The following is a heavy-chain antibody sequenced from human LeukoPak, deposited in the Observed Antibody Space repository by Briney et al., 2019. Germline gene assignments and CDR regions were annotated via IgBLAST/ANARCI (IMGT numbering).Heavy chain of an antibody. J-gene: IGHJ4*02. CDR1: GYTFTTYD. Sequence: ASVKVSCKASGYTFTTYDINWVRQATGQGLEWMGWLNPNTGDSGYAQEFQGRVSITRNTSISTAYMELSSLRSEDTALYYCARGKYFYDSSGYLDYWGQGTLVTVSS. CDR3: ARGKYFYDSSGYLDY. CDR2: LNPNTGDS. V-gene: IGHV1-8*03. D-gene: IGHD3-22*01.